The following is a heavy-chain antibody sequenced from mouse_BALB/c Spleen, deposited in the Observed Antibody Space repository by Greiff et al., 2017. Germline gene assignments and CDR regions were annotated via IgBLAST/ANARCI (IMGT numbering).Heavy chain of an antibody. CDR1: GYSITSDYA. J-gene: IGHJ2*01. CDR3: ARSKGGPFDY. D-gene: IGHD1-1*02. Sequence: DVKLQESGPGLVKPSQSLSLTCTVTGYSITSDYAWNWIRQFPGNKLEWMGYISYSGSTSYNPSLKSRISITRDTSKNQFFLQLNSVTTEDTATYYCARSKGGPFDYWGQGTTLTVSS. V-gene: IGHV3-2*02. CDR2: ISYSGST.